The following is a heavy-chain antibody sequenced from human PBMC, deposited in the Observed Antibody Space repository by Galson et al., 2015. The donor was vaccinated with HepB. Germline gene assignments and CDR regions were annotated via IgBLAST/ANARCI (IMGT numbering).Heavy chain of an antibody. Sequence: SLRLSCAASGFTFSSYWMSWVRQAPGKELEWVANIKQDGSEKYNVDSVKGRFTISRDNAKDSLYLQMNSLRAEDTAVYYCARGNYDFWSGYEYKYYMDVWGKGTTVTVSS. CDR3: ARGNYDFWSGYEYKYYMDV. CDR1: GFTFSSYW. J-gene: IGHJ6*03. D-gene: IGHD3-3*01. CDR2: IKQDGSEK. V-gene: IGHV3-7*03.